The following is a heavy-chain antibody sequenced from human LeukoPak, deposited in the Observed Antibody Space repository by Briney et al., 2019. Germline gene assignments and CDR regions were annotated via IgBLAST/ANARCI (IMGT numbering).Heavy chain of an antibody. J-gene: IGHJ3*02. CDR1: GGTFSSYA. CDR3: ARIGSYDAFDI. CDR2: IIPIFGTA. D-gene: IGHD1-26*01. Sequence: ASVKVSFKASGGTFSSYAISWVRQAPGQGLEWLGGIIPIFGTANYAQKFQGRVTITADESTSTAYMELSSLRSEDTAVYYCARIGSYDAFDIWGQGTMVTVSS. V-gene: IGHV1-69*13.